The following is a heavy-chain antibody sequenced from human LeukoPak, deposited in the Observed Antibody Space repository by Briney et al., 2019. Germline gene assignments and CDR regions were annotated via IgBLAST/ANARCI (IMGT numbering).Heavy chain of an antibody. V-gene: IGHV3-48*03. D-gene: IGHD5-18*01. CDR3: ARGTRGYSYGYVGGSNFDN. CDR2: ISSSGSTI. CDR1: GFTFSSYE. J-gene: IGHJ4*02. Sequence: GGSLRLSCAASGFTFSSYEMNWVRQAPGKGLEWVSYISSSGSTIYYADSVKGRFTISRDNAKNSLYLQMNSQRAADTAVYYFARGTRGYSYGYVGGSNFDNWGQETLSPSPQ.